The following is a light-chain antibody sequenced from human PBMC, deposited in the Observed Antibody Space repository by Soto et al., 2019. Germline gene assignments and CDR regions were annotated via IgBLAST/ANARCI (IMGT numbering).Light chain of an antibody. CDR2: GAS. Sequence: EVVLTQSPGILSLSPGDRATLSCGASQSVTSKLAWYQQKPGQAPRLLISGASNRATGIPDRFSGSGSGTDFTLTISRLEPDDFALYFCQQYGGSPITFGLGTRLEI. V-gene: IGKV3-20*01. CDR1: QSVTSK. J-gene: IGKJ5*01. CDR3: QQYGGSPIT.